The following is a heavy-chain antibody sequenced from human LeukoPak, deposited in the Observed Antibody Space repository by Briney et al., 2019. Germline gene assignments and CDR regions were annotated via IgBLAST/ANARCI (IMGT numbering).Heavy chain of an antibody. CDR1: GGSVSSYQ. Sequence: PSETLSLTCTVSGGSVSSYQWSWIRQPPGKGLEWIGYISYSGFTNYNPSLKSRVTISLDTSKNQFSLKLTSVTAADTAVYYCAGHHPRNTVDFWGQGTLVTVSS. D-gene: IGHD2/OR15-2a*01. CDR3: AGHHPRNTVDF. CDR2: ISYSGFT. J-gene: IGHJ4*02. V-gene: IGHV4-59*08.